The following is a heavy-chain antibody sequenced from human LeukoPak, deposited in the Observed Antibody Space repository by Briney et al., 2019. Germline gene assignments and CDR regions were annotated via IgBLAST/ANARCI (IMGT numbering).Heavy chain of an antibody. CDR3: ARHYGP. Sequence: SKTLSLTCAVSGDSISSDIWWNWVRQPPGKGLEWIGSIYDSGSTYYNPSLKSRVTISVDTSKNQFSLKLNSVTAADTAVYYCARHYGPWGQGTLVTVSS. V-gene: IGHV4-38-2*01. J-gene: IGHJ5*02. CDR1: GDSISSDIW. CDR2: IYDSGST. D-gene: IGHD3-16*01.